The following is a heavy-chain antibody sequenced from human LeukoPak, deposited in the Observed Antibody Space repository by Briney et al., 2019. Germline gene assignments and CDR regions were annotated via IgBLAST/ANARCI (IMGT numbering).Heavy chain of an antibody. CDR3: ARDTDYYGSGRQVYFDR. CDR1: GFSISDNF. Sequence: GGSLRLSCAVSGFSISDNFMGWVRQTPGNGLEWVSLIFSGGETYSADSVKGRFAISKDNSKNTLHLQMNSLRVEDTAMYYCARDTDYYGSGRQVYFDRWGQGILVTVSP. CDR2: IFSGGET. D-gene: IGHD3-10*01. J-gene: IGHJ1*01. V-gene: IGHV3-66*01.